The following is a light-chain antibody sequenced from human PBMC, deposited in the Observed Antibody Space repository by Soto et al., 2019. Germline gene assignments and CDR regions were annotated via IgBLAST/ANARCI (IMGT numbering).Light chain of an antibody. V-gene: IGKV3-20*01. J-gene: IGKJ1*01. CDR2: GAS. CDR3: QQYGGSRWT. Sequence: EIVLTQSPGTLSLSPGERATLSCRASQSVSSTYLAWYQQKPGQAPRLLIYGASNRATGIPDGFSGSGSGTDFTLTISRLEPEDFAVDYCQQYGGSRWTFGQGTRVDI. CDR1: QSVSSTY.